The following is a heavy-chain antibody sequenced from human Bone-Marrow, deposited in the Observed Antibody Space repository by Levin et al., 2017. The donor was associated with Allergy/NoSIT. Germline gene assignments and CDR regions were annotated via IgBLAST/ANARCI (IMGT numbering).Heavy chain of an antibody. V-gene: IGHV4-34*01. CDR2: LDRTGNS. Sequence: PSETLSLTCGVSGGSVSDHNWSWIRQPPGKGLEWIGELDRTGNSNYNTSLKSRVTISVDTSANHLSLKLKSVTAADTAVYYCARYLRVMSVVKVGYNWFDPWGQGTLVIVSS. CDR1: GGSVSDHN. D-gene: IGHD2-21*01. CDR3: ARYLRVMSVVKVGYNWFDP. J-gene: IGHJ5*02.